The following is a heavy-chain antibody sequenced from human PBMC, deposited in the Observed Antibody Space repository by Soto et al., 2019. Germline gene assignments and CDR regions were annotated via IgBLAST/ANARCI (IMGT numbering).Heavy chain of an antibody. V-gene: IGHV3-11*03. D-gene: IGHD2-2*01. J-gene: IGHJ6*02. Sequence: PGGSLRLSCAASGFTFSDYYMSWIRQAPGKGLEWVSYISSSSSYTNYADSVKGRFTISRDNAKNSLYLQMNSLRAEDTAVYYCARWGRPLGYCSSTSCYGPYYYYYGMDVWGQGTTVTVSS. CDR3: ARWGRPLGYCSSTSCYGPYYYYYGMDV. CDR1: GFTFSDYY. CDR2: ISSSSSYT.